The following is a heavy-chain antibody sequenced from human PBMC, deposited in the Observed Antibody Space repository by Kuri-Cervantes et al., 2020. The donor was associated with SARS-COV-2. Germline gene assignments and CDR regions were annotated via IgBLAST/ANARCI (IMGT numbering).Heavy chain of an antibody. D-gene: IGHD2-8*01. CDR2: IIPIFGTA. Sequence: SVKVSCKASGGTFSSYAISWVRQAPGQGLEWMGGIIPIFGTANYAQKFQGRVTITTDESTSTAHMELSSLRSEDTAVYYCARGGHFTNGVSFGDFYFGLWGRGALVTVSS. CDR3: ARGGHFTNGVSFGDFYFGL. V-gene: IGHV1-69*05. J-gene: IGHJ2*01. CDR1: GGTFSSYA.